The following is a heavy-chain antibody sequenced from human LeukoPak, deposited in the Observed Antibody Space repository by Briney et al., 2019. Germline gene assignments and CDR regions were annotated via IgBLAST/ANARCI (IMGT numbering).Heavy chain of an antibody. V-gene: IGHV1-18*01. J-gene: IGHJ6*02. Sequence: ASVKVSCKASGYTFSSYGISWVRQAPGQGLEWKGWISVYNGNTNYAQKVQDRVTVTTDTSTGTAYMELRSLRSDDTAVYFCARSEAVAGTMGYYFYGLDVWGQGTTVTVSS. CDR1: GYTFSSYG. D-gene: IGHD6-19*01. CDR2: ISVYNGNT. CDR3: ARSEAVAGTMGYYFYGLDV.